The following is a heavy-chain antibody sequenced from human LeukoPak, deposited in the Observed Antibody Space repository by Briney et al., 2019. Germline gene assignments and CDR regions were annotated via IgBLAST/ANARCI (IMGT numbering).Heavy chain of an antibody. Sequence: SVKVSCKASGGTFSSYAISWVRQAPGQGLEWMGGIIPIFGTANYAQKFQGRVTITADESTSTAYMELSSLRSEDTAVCYCARVEYCSGGSCYPNNWFDPWGQGTLVTVSS. CDR2: IIPIFGTA. CDR3: ARVEYCSGGSCYPNNWFDP. J-gene: IGHJ5*02. CDR1: GGTFSSYA. D-gene: IGHD2-15*01. V-gene: IGHV1-69*13.